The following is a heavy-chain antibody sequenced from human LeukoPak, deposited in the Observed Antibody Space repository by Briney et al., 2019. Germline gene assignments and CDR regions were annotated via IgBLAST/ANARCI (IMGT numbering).Heavy chain of an antibody. V-gene: IGHV3-30*18. J-gene: IGHJ4*02. D-gene: IGHD4-17*01. CDR3: AKDGADYGREYYFDY. Sequence: GGSLRLSCAASGFTFSSYGMHWVRQAPGKGLEWVAVISYDGSNKYYADSVKGRFTISRDNSKNTLYLQMNSLRAEDTAVYCCAKDGADYGREYYFDYWGQGTLVTVSS. CDR2: ISYDGSNK. CDR1: GFTFSSYG.